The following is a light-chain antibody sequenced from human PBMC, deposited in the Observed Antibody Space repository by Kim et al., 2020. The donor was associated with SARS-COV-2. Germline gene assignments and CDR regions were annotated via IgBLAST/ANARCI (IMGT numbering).Light chain of an antibody. J-gene: IGKJ2*01. CDR3: HQYKDWPPERYS. Sequence: PGERATLSCRASQNLRSHLAWYQQKPGQPPRLLMYGASTRATGISARFSGSGSETEFTLTISSLQSEDFAVYYCHQYKDWPPERYSFGQGTKLEI. CDR1: QNLRSH. V-gene: IGKV3-15*01. CDR2: GAS.